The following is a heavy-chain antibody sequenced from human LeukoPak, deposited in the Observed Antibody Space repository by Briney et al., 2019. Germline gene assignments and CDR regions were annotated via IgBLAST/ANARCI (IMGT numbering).Heavy chain of an antibody. D-gene: IGHD6-19*01. J-gene: IGHJ5*02. V-gene: IGHV4-59*01. CDR3: ARVNSSGWYSKAWFDP. CDR2: IYYSGST. Sequence: SETLSLTCTVSGGSISSYYWNWIRQPPGKGLEWIGYIYYSGSTNYNPSLTSRVTISVDTSKNQFSLKLSSVTAADTAVYYCARVNSSGWYSKAWFDPWGQGTLVTVSS. CDR1: GGSISSYY.